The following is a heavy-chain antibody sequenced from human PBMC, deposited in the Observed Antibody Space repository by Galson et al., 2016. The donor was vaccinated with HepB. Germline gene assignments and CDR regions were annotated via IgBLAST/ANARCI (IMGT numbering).Heavy chain of an antibody. CDR1: GFTFDDYG. J-gene: IGHJ6*02. Sequence: SLRLSCAASGFTFDDYGMSWVRQAPGKGLEWVSGINWNGDGRGYSDSVQGRFIISRDNAKNSLYLEMNSLRREDSAFYYCARVRGPGWVFAMDVWGQGTTVTVSS. CDR2: INWNGDGR. V-gene: IGHV3-20*04. CDR3: ARVRGPGWVFAMDV. D-gene: IGHD1-26*01.